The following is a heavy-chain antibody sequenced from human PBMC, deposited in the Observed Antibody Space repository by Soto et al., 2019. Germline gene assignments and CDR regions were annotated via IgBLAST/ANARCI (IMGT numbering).Heavy chain of an antibody. J-gene: IGHJ6*02. CDR1: GGTFSSYA. Sequence: ASVKVSCKASGGTFSSYAISWVRQAPGQGLEWMGGIIPIFGTANYAQKFQGRVTITADESTSTAYMELSSLRSEDTAVYYCARDRYSGSWYLYYYYYGMDVWGQGTTVTVSS. CDR3: ARDRYSGSWYLYYYYYGMDV. CDR2: IIPIFGTA. V-gene: IGHV1-69*13. D-gene: IGHD6-13*01.